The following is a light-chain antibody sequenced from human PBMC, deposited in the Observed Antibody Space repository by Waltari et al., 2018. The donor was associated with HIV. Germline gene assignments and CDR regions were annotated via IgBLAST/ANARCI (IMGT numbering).Light chain of an antibody. CDR2: LGS. CDR3: MQGLQSVFT. J-gene: IGKJ3*01. V-gene: IGKV2-28*01. CDR1: QRHLYINEYDY. Sequence: IVMTQSSPYLSVTAGEPASISCCASQRHLYINEYDYLDWYLQRPVQSPQLLIFLGSQRASGVSDRFSGSGSGTDFTLHISRVEADDVGVYYCMQGLQSVFTFGPGTRVDFK.